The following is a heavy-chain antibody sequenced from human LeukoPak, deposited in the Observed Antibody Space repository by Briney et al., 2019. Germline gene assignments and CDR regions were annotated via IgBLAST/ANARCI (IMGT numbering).Heavy chain of an antibody. CDR2: ISGSGGST. V-gene: IGHV3-23*01. Sequence: GGSLRLSCAASGFTFNSYGMHWVRQAPGKGLEWVSAISGSGGSTYYADSVKGRFTISRDNSKNTLYLQMNSLRAEDTAVYYCAKGRYCSGGSCYSVVSNWFDPWGQGTLVTVSS. CDR3: AKGRYCSGGSCYSVVSNWFDP. D-gene: IGHD2-15*01. J-gene: IGHJ5*02. CDR1: GFTFNSYG.